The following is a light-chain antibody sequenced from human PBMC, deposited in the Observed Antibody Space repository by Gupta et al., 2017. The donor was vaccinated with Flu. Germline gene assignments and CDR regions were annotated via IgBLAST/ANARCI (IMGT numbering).Light chain of an antibody. Sequence: EIVMTQSPATLSVSPGDRATLSCRASQSVSSNLAWYQQKPGQPPRLLIYGASTRATGIPVRFSGSGSAKEFTLTISSRQSEDFAVYYCQQYNNWPPWTFGQGTKVEI. CDR1: QSVSSN. CDR3: QQYNNWPPWT. CDR2: GAS. J-gene: IGKJ1*01. V-gene: IGKV3-15*01.